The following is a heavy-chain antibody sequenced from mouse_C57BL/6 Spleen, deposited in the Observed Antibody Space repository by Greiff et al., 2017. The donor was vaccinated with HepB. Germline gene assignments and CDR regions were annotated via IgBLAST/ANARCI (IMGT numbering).Heavy chain of an antibody. Sequence: VQLQQPGAELVKPGASVKLSCKASGYTFTSYWMHWVKQRPGQGLEWIGMIHPNSGSTNYNEKFKSKATLTVDKSSSTAYMQLSSLTSEDSAVYYCARERVDGYYDYYAMDYWGQGTSVTVSS. V-gene: IGHV1-64*01. CDR2: IHPNSGST. D-gene: IGHD2-3*01. J-gene: IGHJ4*01. CDR3: ARERVDGYYDYYAMDY. CDR1: GYTFTSYW.